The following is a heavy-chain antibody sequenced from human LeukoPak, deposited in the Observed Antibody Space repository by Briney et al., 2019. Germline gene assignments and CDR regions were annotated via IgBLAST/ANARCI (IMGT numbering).Heavy chain of an antibody. Sequence: GESLKISCKGSGYSFTSYWIGWVRQMPGKGLEWMGIIYPGDSDTRYRPSFQGQVTISADKPISTAYLQWSSLKASDTAMYYCARGGTDDFWSGYTLPGYFDYWGQGTLVTVSS. V-gene: IGHV5-51*01. CDR3: ARGGTDDFWSGYTLPGYFDY. D-gene: IGHD3-3*01. CDR1: GYSFTSYW. J-gene: IGHJ4*02. CDR2: IYPGDSDT.